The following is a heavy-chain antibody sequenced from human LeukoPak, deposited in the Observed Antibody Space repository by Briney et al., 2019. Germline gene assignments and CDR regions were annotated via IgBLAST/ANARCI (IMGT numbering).Heavy chain of an antibody. J-gene: IGHJ6*02. CDR2: INHSGST. Sequence: KPSETLSLTCAVYGGSFSGYYWSWIRQPPGKGLEWIGEINHSGSTNYNPSLKSRVTISVDTSKNQFSLKLSSVTAADTAVYYCVRRSPCYYYGMDVWGQGTTVTVSS. V-gene: IGHV4-34*01. CDR1: GGSFSGYY. D-gene: IGHD6-6*01. CDR3: VRRSPCYYYGMDV.